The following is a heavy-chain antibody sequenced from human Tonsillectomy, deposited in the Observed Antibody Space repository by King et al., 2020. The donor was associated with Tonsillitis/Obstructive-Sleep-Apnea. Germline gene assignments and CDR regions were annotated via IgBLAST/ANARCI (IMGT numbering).Heavy chain of an antibody. J-gene: IGHJ4*02. CDR2: INHSGSA. D-gene: IGHD3-10*01. Sequence: VQLQQWGAGLLKPSETLSLTCAVYGGSFSGYYWSWIRQPPGKGLEWIGEINHSGSANYNPSLKSRVTISVDTSKNQFSLKLSAVTAADTAVYYCARGRRVRTLEYLGQGTLVTVSS. V-gene: IGHV4-34*01. CDR1: GGSFSGYY. CDR3: ARGRRVRTLEY.